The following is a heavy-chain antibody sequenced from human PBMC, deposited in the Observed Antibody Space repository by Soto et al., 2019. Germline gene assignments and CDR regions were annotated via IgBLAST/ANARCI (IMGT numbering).Heavy chain of an antibody. D-gene: IGHD6-13*01. CDR2: ISGSGGST. V-gene: IGHV3-23*01. CDR3: AKDQGSSWYEIDY. Sequence: EVQLLEAGGGLVQPGGSLSLSCAASGFTFSNYAVTWVRQAPGKWLEWVSTISGSGGSTYYADPVKGRFTISRDNSKNTLYLQMNSLRAEDTAVYYCAKDQGSSWYEIDYWGQGTLVTVSS. J-gene: IGHJ4*02. CDR1: GFTFSNYA.